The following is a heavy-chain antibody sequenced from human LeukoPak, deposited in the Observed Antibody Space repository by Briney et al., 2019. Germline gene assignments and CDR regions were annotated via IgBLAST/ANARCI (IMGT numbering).Heavy chain of an antibody. Sequence: GRSLRLSCAASGFTFSSYAMHWVRQAPGKGLEWVAVISYDGSNKYYADSVKGRFTISRDNSKNTLYLQMNSLRAEDTAVYYCAREGGNFAFDIWGQGTMVTVSS. CDR3: AREGGNFAFDI. J-gene: IGHJ3*02. D-gene: IGHD4-23*01. CDR2: ISYDGSNK. CDR1: GFTFSSYA. V-gene: IGHV3-30-3*01.